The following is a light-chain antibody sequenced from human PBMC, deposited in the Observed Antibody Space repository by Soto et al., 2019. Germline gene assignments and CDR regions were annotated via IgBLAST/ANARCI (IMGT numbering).Light chain of an antibody. J-gene: IGLJ2*01. CDR1: SSDVGAYNY. Sequence: QAVVTQPASVSGSPGQSITISCTGTSSDVGAYNYVSWYQQHPGKAPKLIIYDVTNRPSGVSNRFSGSKSGNTASLTISGLQAEDEADYYCASYTSSSTLIFGGGTKLTVL. CDR2: DVT. V-gene: IGLV2-14*01. CDR3: ASYTSSSTLI.